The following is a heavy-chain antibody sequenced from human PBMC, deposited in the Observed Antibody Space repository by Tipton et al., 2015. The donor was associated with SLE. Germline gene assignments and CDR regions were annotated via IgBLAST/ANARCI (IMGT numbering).Heavy chain of an antibody. CDR3: AQDGDVDSRGFYSGWGFLGH. CDR2: VSGSGSTI. V-gene: IGHV3-48*03. J-gene: IGHJ4*02. Sequence: GSLRLSCAASGFTFSSYDLNWVRQAPGKGLEWVSYVSGSGSTIYYADSVKGRFTISRDNAKNSLYLQMNSLRAEDTAIYYCAQDGDVDSRGFYSGWGFLGHWGQGTLVTVSS. CDR1: GFTFSSYD. D-gene: IGHD3-22*01.